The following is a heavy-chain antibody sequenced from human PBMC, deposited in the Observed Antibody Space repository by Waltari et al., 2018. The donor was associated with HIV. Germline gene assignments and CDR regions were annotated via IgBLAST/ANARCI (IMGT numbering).Heavy chain of an antibody. D-gene: IGHD4-4*01. V-gene: IGHV4-39*01. CDR1: VGSMTSSSTY. CDR3: ARSFSGYSNYFDP. Sequence: QLQLQESGPGLVKSSETLSLPCTVSVGSMTSSSTYWGWIRPPPGKGLEWIGSMAYSGSTYNNASLRSRLTISVDTSKNQFSLKLTSVTAADTAMYYCARSFSGYSNYFDPWGQGTLVTVSS. CDR2: MAYSGST. J-gene: IGHJ5*02.